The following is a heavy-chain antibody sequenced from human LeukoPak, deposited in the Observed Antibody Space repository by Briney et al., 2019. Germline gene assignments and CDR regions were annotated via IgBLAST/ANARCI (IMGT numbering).Heavy chain of an antibody. Sequence: GGSLRLSWAASGFTVSSNYISWVRQAPGRGLEWVSVIDRGGKTNYADSVRGRFNISRDNAHTSLYLQMNSLRAEDTAVYYCSCYYHDIDSSGDYWGQGTLVTVSS. CDR1: GFTVSSNY. D-gene: IGHD3-10*01. V-gene: IGHV3-66*01. CDR2: IDRGGKT. CDR3: SCYYHDIDSSGDY. J-gene: IGHJ4*02.